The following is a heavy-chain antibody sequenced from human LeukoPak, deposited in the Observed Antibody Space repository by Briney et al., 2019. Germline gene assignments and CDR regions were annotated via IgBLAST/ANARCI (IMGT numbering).Heavy chain of an antibody. V-gene: IGHV3-23*01. J-gene: IGHJ4*02. CDR3: AKADKYDILTGYKTDY. D-gene: IGHD3-9*01. CDR1: GFTFSSYG. Sequence: GGSLRLSCAASGFTFSSYGMSWVRQAPGKGLEWVSGVSGSGGSTTYADSVKGRFTISRDNSKNTLYLQMNSLRAEDTAVYYCAKADKYDILTGYKTDYWGQGTLVTVSS. CDR2: VSGSGGST.